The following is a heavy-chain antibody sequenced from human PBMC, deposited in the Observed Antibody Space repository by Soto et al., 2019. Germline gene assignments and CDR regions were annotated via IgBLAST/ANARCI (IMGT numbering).Heavy chain of an antibody. V-gene: IGHV4-34*01. CDR2: INHSGST. CDR1: GGSFSGYY. Sequence: QVQLQQWGAGLWKPSETLSLTCAVYGGSFSGYYWSWIRQPPGKGLEWIGEINHSGSTNYNPSLKSRVTISVDTDKNQFSLKLRSVTAADTAVYYCARGLPRGAYWGQGTLVTVSS. CDR3: ARGLPRGAY. D-gene: IGHD1-26*01. J-gene: IGHJ4*02.